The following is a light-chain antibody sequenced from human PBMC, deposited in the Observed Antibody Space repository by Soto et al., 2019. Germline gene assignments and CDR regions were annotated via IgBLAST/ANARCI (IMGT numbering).Light chain of an antibody. V-gene: IGKV1-33*01. CDR1: QDIKKY. CDR2: GAS. CDR3: QHYDNLPPFT. J-gene: IGKJ3*01. Sequence: DIQMTQSPSSLSASIGDRVTITCQASQDIKKYLSWYQQKPGRAPKLLIYGASDLEAGVPSRFSGRGYGTEFTLAITSLQPEDIATYYCQHYDNLPPFTFGPGNKV.